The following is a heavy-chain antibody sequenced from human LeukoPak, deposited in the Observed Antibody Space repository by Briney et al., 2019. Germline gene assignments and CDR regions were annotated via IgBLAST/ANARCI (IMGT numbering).Heavy chain of an antibody. CDR3: ARGDRSGNYYGSGSP. V-gene: IGHV3-21*01. Sequence: PGGSLRLSCAPSGFSFSSYSMSWVRQAPGKGLEWVSSISSSSSYIYYADSVKGRFTISRDNAKNSLYLQMNSLRAEDTAVYYCARGDRSGNYYGSGSPWGQGTLVTVSS. CDR2: ISSSSSYI. J-gene: IGHJ5*02. D-gene: IGHD3-10*01. CDR1: GFSFSSYS.